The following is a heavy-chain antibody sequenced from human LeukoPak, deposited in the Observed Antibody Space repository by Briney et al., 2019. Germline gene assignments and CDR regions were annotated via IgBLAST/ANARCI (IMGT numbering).Heavy chain of an antibody. V-gene: IGHV3-48*02. CDR2: IGTSSSTI. J-gene: IGHJ1*01. Sequence: GGPVRLSCAASGFTFSSYSMNWARQAPGKGLEWVSYIGTSSSTIYYADSVKGRFTISRDNAKNSLYLQMNSLRDEDTAVYYCARHDYGGNSGGYWGQGTLVTVSS. D-gene: IGHD4-23*01. CDR3: ARHDYGGNSGGY. CDR1: GFTFSSYS.